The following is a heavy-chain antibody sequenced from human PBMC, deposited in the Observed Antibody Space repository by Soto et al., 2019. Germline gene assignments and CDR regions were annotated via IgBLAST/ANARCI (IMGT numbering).Heavy chain of an antibody. CDR1: GFSFDDFA. CDR3: AKERVRFLDA. D-gene: IGHD3-3*01. Sequence: QLVESGGGLVQPGGSLRLSCVASGFSFDDFAMHWVRQAPGKGLEWISGITWNSVSTDYANSVKGRFTVSRENAQNSLYLQMSSLTHEDTALYFCAKERVRFLDAWGQGTLVTVSS. CDR2: ITWNSVST. J-gene: IGHJ5*02. V-gene: IGHV3-9*01.